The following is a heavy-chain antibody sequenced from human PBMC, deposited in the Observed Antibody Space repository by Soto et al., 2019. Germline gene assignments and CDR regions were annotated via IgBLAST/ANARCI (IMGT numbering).Heavy chain of an antibody. J-gene: IGHJ6*03. CDR3: AIVVVAAQTDYYYYMDV. D-gene: IGHD2-15*01. CDR2: ISYDGSNK. Sequence: GGSLGLSCAASGFTFRSYGMHWVRQAPGKGLEWVAVISYDGSNKYYADSVKGRFTISRDNSKNTLYLQMNSLRAEDTAVYYCAIVVVAAQTDYYYYMDVWGKGTTVTVS. CDR1: GFTFRSYG. V-gene: IGHV3-30*03.